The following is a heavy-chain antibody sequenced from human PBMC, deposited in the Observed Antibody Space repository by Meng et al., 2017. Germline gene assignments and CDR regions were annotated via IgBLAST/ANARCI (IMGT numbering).Heavy chain of an antibody. CDR2: IWYDGSNK. V-gene: IGHV3-33*01. CDR1: GFTFSSYG. Sequence: GGSLRLSCAASGFTFSSYGMHWVRQAPGKGLEWVAVIWYDGSNKYYADSVKGRFTISRDNSKNTLYLQMNSLRAEDTAVYYCARGKLAYCGGDCYIFDYWGQGTLVTVSS. J-gene: IGHJ4*02. CDR3: ARGKLAYCGGDCYIFDY. D-gene: IGHD2-21*02.